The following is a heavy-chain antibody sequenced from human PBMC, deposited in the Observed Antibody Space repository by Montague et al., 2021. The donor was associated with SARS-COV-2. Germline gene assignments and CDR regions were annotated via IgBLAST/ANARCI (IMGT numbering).Heavy chain of an antibody. J-gene: IGHJ3*01. CDR2: IDWDDDE. D-gene: IGHD2-15*01. CDR1: GFSLLDNGMS. CDR3: ARMVYPRVGKDFGDGFDV. Sequence: PALVKPTQTLTLTCSFSGFSLLDNGMSVARIRQPPGKALEWLARIDWDDDEYLNIALKTRLTISKDTSKNQVVLTVTNVDPVDTATYYCARMVYPRVGKDFGDGFDVWGQGTMVTVSS. V-gene: IGHV2-70*11.